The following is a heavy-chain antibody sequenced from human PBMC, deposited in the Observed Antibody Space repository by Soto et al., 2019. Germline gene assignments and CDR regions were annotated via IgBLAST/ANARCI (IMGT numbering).Heavy chain of an antibody. CDR3: ARGYTYGSFDN. V-gene: IGHV1-2*02. CDR2: INPNTGDI. D-gene: IGHD5-18*01. Sequence: QVQLVQSGAEVKEPGASVKVSCRASGYSFTGHYIHWVRQAPGQGLEWMGWINPNTGDISYAERFLGGVIMTRDTSISTAYMELNWLRSDDTAVYYCARGYTYGSFDNWAQGTLVTVSS. CDR1: GYSFTGHY. J-gene: IGHJ4*02.